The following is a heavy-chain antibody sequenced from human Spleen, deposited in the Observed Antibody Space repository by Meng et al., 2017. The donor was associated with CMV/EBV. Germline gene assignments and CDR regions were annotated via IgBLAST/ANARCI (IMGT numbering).Heavy chain of an antibody. CDR3: AREPYYYDSSGYYHHYFDY. CDR1: GGSISSYY. Sequence: QVQLQESGPGLVKPSETLSLTCTVSGGSISSYYWSWIRQPAGKGLEWIGRIYTSGSTNYNPSLKSRVTMSVDTSKNQFSLKLSSVTAADTAVYYCAREPYYYDSSGYYHHYFDYWGQGTLVTVS. V-gene: IGHV4-4*07. CDR2: IYTSGST. J-gene: IGHJ4*02. D-gene: IGHD3-22*01.